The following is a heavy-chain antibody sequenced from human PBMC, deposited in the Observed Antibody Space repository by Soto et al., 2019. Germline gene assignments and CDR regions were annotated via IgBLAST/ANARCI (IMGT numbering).Heavy chain of an antibody. D-gene: IGHD3-22*01. V-gene: IGHV4-30-4*01. Sequence: QVQLQESGPGLVKPSQTLSLTCTVSGGSISSGDYYWSWIRQPPGKGLEWIGYIYYSGSTYYNPSLKSRVTISVDTSKNQFSLKLSSVTAADTAVYYCARVGVRYYYDSSGPGTFDYWGQGTLVTVSS. CDR1: GGSISSGDYY. CDR3: ARVGVRYYYDSSGPGTFDY. CDR2: IYYSGST. J-gene: IGHJ4*02.